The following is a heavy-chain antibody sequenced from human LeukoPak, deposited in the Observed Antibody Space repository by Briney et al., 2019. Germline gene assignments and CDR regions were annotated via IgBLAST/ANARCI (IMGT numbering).Heavy chain of an antibody. CDR3: ARTGYQLLGGYYYYMDV. Sequence: SGGSLRLSCAASGFTFSDYYMSWIRQAPGKGLEWVSYIGSSGSTMYYADSVKGRFTIPRDNAKNSLYLQMNSLRAEDTAVYYCARTGYQLLGGYYYYMDVWGKGTTVTVSS. CDR2: IGSSGSTM. CDR1: GFTFSDYY. J-gene: IGHJ6*03. V-gene: IGHV3-11*01. D-gene: IGHD2-2*01.